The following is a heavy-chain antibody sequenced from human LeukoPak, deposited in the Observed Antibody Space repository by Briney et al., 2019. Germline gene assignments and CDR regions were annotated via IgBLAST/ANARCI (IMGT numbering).Heavy chain of an antibody. D-gene: IGHD2-8*02. V-gene: IGHV3-7*01. CDR1: VFTLSDDW. CDR3: AAHLYRWSDLGY. CDR2: IKPDGSDK. J-gene: IGHJ4*02. Sequence: AGGSLRLSCAAAVFTLSDDWMSWGRQGPRKGLEWVANIKPDGSDKYYGVSVTRRITNTRDNAQNTLYMQMNRPRVEDTAGYYCAAHLYRWSDLGYWGQGPLATVSS.